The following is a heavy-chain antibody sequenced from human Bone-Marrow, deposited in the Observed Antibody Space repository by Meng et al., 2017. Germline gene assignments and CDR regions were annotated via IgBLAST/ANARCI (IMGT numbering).Heavy chain of an antibody. Sequence: QVQLKQWGAGLLKPSDTLSLPCAVYGGSFSGYYWSWIRQPPGKGLEWIGEINHSGSTNYNPSLKSRVTISVDTSKNQFSLKLSSVTAADTAVYYCARGTRPLLFQHWGQGTLVTVSS. CDR2: INHSGST. J-gene: IGHJ1*01. CDR3: ARGTRPLLFQH. V-gene: IGHV4-34*01. CDR1: GGSFSGYY. D-gene: IGHD1-1*01.